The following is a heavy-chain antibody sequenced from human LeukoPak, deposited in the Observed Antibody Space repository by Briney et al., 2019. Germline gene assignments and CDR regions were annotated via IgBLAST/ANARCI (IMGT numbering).Heavy chain of an antibody. D-gene: IGHD3-22*01. CDR3: ARGRFYYYDSSGYRSVFDY. V-gene: IGHV4-30-2*01. CDR2: IYHSGST. J-gene: IGHJ4*02. CDR1: GGSISSGGYS. Sequence: SETLSLTCAVSGGSISSGGYSWSWIRQPPGEGLEWIGYIYHSGSTYYNPSLKSRVTISVDTSKNQFSLKLSSVTAADTAVYYCARGRFYYYDSSGYRSVFDYWGQGTLVTVSS.